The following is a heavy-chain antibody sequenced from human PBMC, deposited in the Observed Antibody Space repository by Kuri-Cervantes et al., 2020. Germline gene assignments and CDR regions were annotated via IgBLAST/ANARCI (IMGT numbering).Heavy chain of an antibody. J-gene: IGHJ3*02. V-gene: IGHV4-61*01. D-gene: IGHD2-15*01. CDR1: GGSVSSGSYY. Sequence: SETLSLTCTVSGGSVSSGSYYWSWIRQPPGKGLEWIGYIYYSGSTNYNPSLKSRVTISVDTSKNQFSLKLSSVTAADTAVYYCAREMLLVVAALYNTDAFDIWGQGTMVTVSS. CDR2: IYYSGST. CDR3: AREMLLVVAALYNTDAFDI.